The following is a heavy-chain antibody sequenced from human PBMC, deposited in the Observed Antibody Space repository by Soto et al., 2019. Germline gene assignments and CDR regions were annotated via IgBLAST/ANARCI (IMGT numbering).Heavy chain of an antibody. V-gene: IGHV1-2*02. Sequence: ASVKVSCKASGYTFTGYYMHWVRQAPGQGLEWMGWINPNSGGTNYAQKFQGRVTMTRDTSISTAYMELSRLRSDNTAVYYCSVSGVTVTTDAMDVWGQRTTVTVSS. J-gene: IGHJ6*02. CDR1: GYTFTGYY. CDR3: SVSGVTVTTDAMDV. D-gene: IGHD4-17*01. CDR2: INPNSGGT.